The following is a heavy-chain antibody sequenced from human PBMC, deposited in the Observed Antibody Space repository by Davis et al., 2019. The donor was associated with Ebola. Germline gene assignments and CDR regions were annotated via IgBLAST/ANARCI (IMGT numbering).Heavy chain of an antibody. CDR1: VITFSSYA. V-gene: IGHV3-7*03. D-gene: IGHD6-6*01. CDR2: IKEDGTEK. Sequence: GGSLRLSCTDSVITFSSYAMTWVRQAPGKGLEWVANIKEDGTEKYYVDSVKGRFTISRDNAKNSLYLQMNSLRAEDTALYYCARLSFIAALHPWGQGTLVTVSS. CDR3: ARLSFIAALHP. J-gene: IGHJ5*02.